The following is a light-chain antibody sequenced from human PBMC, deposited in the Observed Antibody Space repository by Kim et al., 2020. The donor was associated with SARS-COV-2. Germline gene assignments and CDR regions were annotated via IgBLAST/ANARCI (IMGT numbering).Light chain of an antibody. CDR2: GAS. J-gene: IGKJ3*01. Sequence: PGERAPLPCRASQSVSSNLVWYQQKPGQAPRLLIYGASTRATGIPARFSGSGSGTEFTLSISSLQSEDCAVYYCQHYNNWPPLFTFGPGTKVDIK. CDR3: QHYNNWPPLFT. CDR1: QSVSSN. V-gene: IGKV3-15*01.